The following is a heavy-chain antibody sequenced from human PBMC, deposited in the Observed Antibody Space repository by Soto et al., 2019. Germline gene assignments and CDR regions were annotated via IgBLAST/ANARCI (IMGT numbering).Heavy chain of an antibody. CDR2: ISYDGSNK. V-gene: IGHV3-30*18. J-gene: IGHJ4*02. Sequence: PGGSLRLSCAASGFTFSSYGMHWVRQAPGKGLEWVAVISYDGSNKYYADSVKGRFTISRDNSKNTLYLQMNSLRAEDTAVYYCAKGDQGCSGGSCYPYFDYWRQGTLVTVPS. CDR1: GFTFSSYG. D-gene: IGHD2-15*01. CDR3: AKGDQGCSGGSCYPYFDY.